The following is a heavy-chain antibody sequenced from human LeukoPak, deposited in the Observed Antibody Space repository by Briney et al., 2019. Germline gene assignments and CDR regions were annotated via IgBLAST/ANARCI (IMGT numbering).Heavy chain of an antibody. Sequence: GGSLRLSCAASGFTFSSYGMHWVRRAPGKGLEWVAVISYDGSNKYYADSVKGRFTISRDNSKNALYLQMNSLRGEDMAVYYCVKRWTGTTIGQQDYWGQGTLVTVSS. V-gene: IGHV3-30*18. CDR2: ISYDGSNK. J-gene: IGHJ4*02. CDR3: VKRWTGTTIGQQDY. D-gene: IGHD1-1*01. CDR1: GFTFSSYG.